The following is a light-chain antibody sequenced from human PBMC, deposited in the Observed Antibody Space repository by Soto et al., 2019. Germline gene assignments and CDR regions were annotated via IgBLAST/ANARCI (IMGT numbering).Light chain of an antibody. CDR1: QSVSSD. CDR3: QQYKKWPTP. Sequence: EVVITQSPATLSVSPGESATLSCRASQSVSSDLAWYQQKPGQAPRLLIYYTSTRATGFPARFSGGGSGTEFTLTTSSLQSEDSAFYYCQQYKKWPTPVGQGTRL. V-gene: IGKV3-15*01. CDR2: YTS. J-gene: IGKJ5*01.